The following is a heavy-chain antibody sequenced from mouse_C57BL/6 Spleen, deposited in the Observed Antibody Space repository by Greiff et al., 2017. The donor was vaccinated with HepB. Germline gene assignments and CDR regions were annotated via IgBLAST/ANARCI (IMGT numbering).Heavy chain of an antibody. CDR3: ARTLGTPYAMDY. D-gene: IGHD4-1*01. V-gene: IGHV5-17*01. CDR1: GFTFSDYG. Sequence: EVMLVESGGGLVKPGGSLKLSCAASGFTFSDYGMHWVRQAPEKGLEWVAYISSGSSTIYYADTVKGRFTISRDNAKNTLFLQMTSLRSEDTAMYYCARTLGTPYAMDYWGQGTSVTVSS. J-gene: IGHJ4*01. CDR2: ISSGSSTI.